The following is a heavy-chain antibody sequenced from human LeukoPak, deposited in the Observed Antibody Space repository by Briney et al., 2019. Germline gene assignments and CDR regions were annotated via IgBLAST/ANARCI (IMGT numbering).Heavy chain of an antibody. V-gene: IGHV3-23*01. CDR3: AQRVRFGGVIATPTP. Sequence: GGSLRLSCAASGFTFSSYAMSWVRQAPGKGLEWVSAISGSGGSTYYADSVKGRFTISRDNSKNTLYLQMNSLRAEDTAVYYCAQRVRFGGVIATPTPWGQGTLVTVSS. CDR1: GFTFSSYA. CDR2: ISGSGGST. J-gene: IGHJ5*02. D-gene: IGHD3-16*02.